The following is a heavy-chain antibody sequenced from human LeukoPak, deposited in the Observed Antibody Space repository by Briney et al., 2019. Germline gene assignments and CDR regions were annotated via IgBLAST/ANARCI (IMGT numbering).Heavy chain of an antibody. Sequence: PGGSLRLSCVGSAFTFDFYAMYWFRQAPGKGLEWVAVISYDGSNKYYADSVKGRFTISRDNSKNTLFLQMNSLRAEDTAVYYCASLKGPFDYWGQGTLVTVSS. V-gene: IGHV3-30-3*01. CDR3: ASLKGPFDY. CDR1: AFTFDFYA. CDR2: ISYDGSNK. J-gene: IGHJ4*02.